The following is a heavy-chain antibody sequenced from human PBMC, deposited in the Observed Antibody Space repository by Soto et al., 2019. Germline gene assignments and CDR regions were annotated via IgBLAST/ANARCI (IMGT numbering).Heavy chain of an antibody. V-gene: IGHV3-30-3*01. CDR1: GFTFSSYA. CDR3: ARDALSDAWIQLWLHSQTHFDY. D-gene: IGHD5-18*01. Sequence: QVQLVESGGGVVQPGRSLRLSCAASGFTFSSYAMHWVRQAPGKGLEWVAVISYDGSNKYYADSVKGRFTISRDNSKNTMYLQMNSLRAEDTAVYYCARDALSDAWIQLWLHSQTHFDYWGQGTLVTVSS. CDR2: ISYDGSNK. J-gene: IGHJ4*02.